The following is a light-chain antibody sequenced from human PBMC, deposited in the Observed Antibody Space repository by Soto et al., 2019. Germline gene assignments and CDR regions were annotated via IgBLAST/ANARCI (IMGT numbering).Light chain of an antibody. CDR1: QSVSSSY. CDR2: GAS. Sequence: EIVLTQSPGTLSLSPGERATLSCRASQSVSSSYLAWYQQKPGQAPRLLIYGASIRATGIPDRFSGSGSGTDFTLTISRLEPDDFAVYYCQQYGSSLMYTFGQGTKLEIK. J-gene: IGKJ2*01. V-gene: IGKV3-20*01. CDR3: QQYGSSLMYT.